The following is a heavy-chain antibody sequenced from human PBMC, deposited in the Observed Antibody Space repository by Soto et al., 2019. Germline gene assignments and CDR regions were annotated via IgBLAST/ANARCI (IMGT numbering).Heavy chain of an antibody. CDR2: IYPGDSDT. J-gene: IGHJ4*01. CDR1: GYSFTSYW. D-gene: IGHD6-19*01. CDR3: AREGTDSSGPYYFDY. V-gene: IGHV5-51*01. Sequence: PGESLKISCKGSGYSFTSYWIGWVRQMPGKGLEWMGIIYPGDSDTRYSPSFQGQVTISADKSISTAYLQWSSLKASDTAMYYCAREGTDSSGPYYFDYWGQGTLVTVSS.